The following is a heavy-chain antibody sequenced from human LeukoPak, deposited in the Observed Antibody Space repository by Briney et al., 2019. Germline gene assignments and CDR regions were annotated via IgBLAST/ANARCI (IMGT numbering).Heavy chain of an antibody. CDR3: ARGYYDSGGYYTEFAN. D-gene: IGHD3-22*01. J-gene: IGHJ4*02. CDR2: IYGSGST. Sequence: SETLSLTCTVSGGSISSSYWSWLRQPAGKGLEWIGGIYGSGSTDYNPSLRSRITMSGDAYRNKFSLKVSSVTAADTAVYFCARGYYDSGGYYTEFANWGQGTLVTVSS. V-gene: IGHV4-4*07. CDR1: GGSISSSY.